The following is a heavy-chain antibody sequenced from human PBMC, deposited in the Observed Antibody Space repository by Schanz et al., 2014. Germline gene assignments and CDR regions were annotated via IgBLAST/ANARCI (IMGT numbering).Heavy chain of an antibody. V-gene: IGHV1-3*04. Sequence: QVHLVQSGAAVKRPGASVKVSCKASEYSFTSYSMHWVRQAPGQRLEWMGWINTGSGDAKYSQNCQGRVTMTRDTSASTAYMELSSLRSEDTAVYSCARGIGGYGANNYFDYWGQGTLVTVSS. CDR1: EYSFTSYS. CDR2: INTGSGDA. D-gene: IGHD5-12*01. J-gene: IGHJ4*02. CDR3: ARGIGGYGANNYFDY.